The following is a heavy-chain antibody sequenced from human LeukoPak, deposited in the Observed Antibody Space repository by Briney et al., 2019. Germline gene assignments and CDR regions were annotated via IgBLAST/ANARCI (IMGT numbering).Heavy chain of an antibody. D-gene: IGHD6-19*01. V-gene: IGHV4-39*01. Sequence: SETLSLTCTVSGGSISSSSYYWGWIRQPPGKGLEWIGSIYYSGSTYYNPSLKSRVTISVDTSKNQSSLKLSSVTAADTAVYYCARPVLFYSSGWVFDYWGQGTLVTVSS. CDR1: GGSISSSSYY. J-gene: IGHJ4*02. CDR3: ARPVLFYSSGWVFDY. CDR2: IYYSGST.